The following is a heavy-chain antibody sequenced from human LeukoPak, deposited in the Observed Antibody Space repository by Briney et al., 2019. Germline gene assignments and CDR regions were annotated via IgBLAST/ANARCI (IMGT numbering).Heavy chain of an antibody. CDR2: ISFDGSDK. CDR3: TYYGSGSYKRLPIDY. J-gene: IGHJ4*02. V-gene: IGHV3-30*04. D-gene: IGHD3-10*01. Sequence: LPGGPLRLSCAASGFTFSTYAIHWVRQAPGKGLEWVTVISFDGSDKYYADSVKGRFTISRDNSKNTLYLQMNSLKTEDTAVYYCTYYGSGSYKRLPIDYWGQGTLVTVSS. CDR1: GFTFSTYA.